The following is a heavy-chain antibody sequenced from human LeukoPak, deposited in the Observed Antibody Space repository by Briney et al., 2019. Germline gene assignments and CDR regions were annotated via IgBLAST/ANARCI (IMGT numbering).Heavy chain of an antibody. V-gene: IGHV3-64*01. CDR3: ARGGGPFDC. CDR1: GFTFSSYA. J-gene: IGHJ4*02. D-gene: IGHD2-15*01. Sequence: GGSLRLSCAASGFTFSSYAMSWVRQAPGKGLEYVSAISSNGGSTYYANSVKGRFTISRDNSKNTLYLQMGSLRAEDMAVYYCARGGGPFDCWGQGTLVTVSS. CDR2: ISSNGGST.